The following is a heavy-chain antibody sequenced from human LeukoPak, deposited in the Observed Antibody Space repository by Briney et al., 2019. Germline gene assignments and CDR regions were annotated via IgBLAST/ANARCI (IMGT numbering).Heavy chain of an antibody. Sequence: SQTLSLTCTVSGGSISSGGYYWSWIRQHPGKGLEGIGYTYYSESTHYNPSLKSRVTISVDTSKNQFSLKLRSVTAADAAVYCCAAGRRYCSGGSCYQGNYFDYWGQGTLVTVSS. D-gene: IGHD2-15*01. CDR1: GGSISSGGYY. CDR3: AAGRRYCSGGSCYQGNYFDY. J-gene: IGHJ4*02. V-gene: IGHV4-31*03. CDR2: TYYSEST.